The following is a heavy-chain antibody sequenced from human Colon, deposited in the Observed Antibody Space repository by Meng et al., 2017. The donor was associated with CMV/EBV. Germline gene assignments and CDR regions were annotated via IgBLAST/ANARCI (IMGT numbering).Heavy chain of an antibody. Sequence: SGFSLTTHGVDVGWNDQPTGKALEWLTLIYWNDDTHYSPSLKSRLTIIKDTSKNHVVLTMTNMDLVDTATYYRAQRDIKYQLAEYFQNWGQGALVTVSS. D-gene: IGHD2-2*01. CDR2: IYWNDDT. V-gene: IGHV2-5*01. J-gene: IGHJ1*01. CDR3: AQRDIKYQLAEYFQN. CDR1: GFSLTTHGVD.